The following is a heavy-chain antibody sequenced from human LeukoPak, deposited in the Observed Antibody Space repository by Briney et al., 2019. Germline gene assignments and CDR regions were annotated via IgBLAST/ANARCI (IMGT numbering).Heavy chain of an antibody. CDR2: ISYDRSNK. CDR3: ARELSGWYYFDY. V-gene: IGHV3-30*04. D-gene: IGHD6-19*01. Sequence: GRSLRLSCAASGFTFSSYAMHWVRQAPGKGLEWVAVISYDRSNKYYADSVKGRFTISRDNSKNTLFLQMNSLRAEDTAVYYCARELSGWYYFDYWGQGTLVTVSS. CDR1: GFTFSSYA. J-gene: IGHJ4*02.